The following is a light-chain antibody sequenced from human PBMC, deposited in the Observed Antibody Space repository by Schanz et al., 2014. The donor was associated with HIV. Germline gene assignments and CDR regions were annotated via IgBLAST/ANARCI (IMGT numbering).Light chain of an antibody. CDR1: DSKIGIQD. CDR3: SAYTWRTAVV. Sequence: QSVLTQTPSVSATPGQRVAMSCSRTDSKIGIQDISWYQQVPGTAPKLLIYSDNQRPSGVPDRFSGSKSGNTASLTISGLQAEDEADYYCSAYTWRTAVVFGGGTKLTVL. V-gene: IGLV1-44*01. CDR2: SDN. J-gene: IGLJ2*01.